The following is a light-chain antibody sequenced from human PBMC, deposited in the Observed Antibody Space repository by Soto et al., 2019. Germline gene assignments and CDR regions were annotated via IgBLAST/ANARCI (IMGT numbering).Light chain of an antibody. CDR3: QQYDSAPHT. CDR1: QSVSSSQ. V-gene: IGKV3-20*01. J-gene: IGKJ4*01. CDR2: AAS. Sequence: EVWLAQSPATLSLSPGERATLSCRASQSVSSSQLSWFQQKPGQAPRLLIYAASWRAAGIPDRFSGSGSGTDFTLTISRLEPADFAVYYCQQYDSAPHTFGGGTKVEIK.